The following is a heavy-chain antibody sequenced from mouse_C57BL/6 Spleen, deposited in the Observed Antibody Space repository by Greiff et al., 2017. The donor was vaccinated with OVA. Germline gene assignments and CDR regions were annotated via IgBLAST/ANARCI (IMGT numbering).Heavy chain of an antibody. J-gene: IGHJ3*01. D-gene: IGHD2-1*01. CDR2: INPNNGGT. Sequence: EVQLQQSGPELVKPGASVKISCKASGYTFTDYYMNWVKQSHGKSLEWIGDINPNNGGTSYNQKFKGKATLTVDKSSSTAYMELRSLTSEDSAVYYCAREEGNYKFAYWGQGTLVTVSA. CDR1: GYTFTDYY. V-gene: IGHV1-26*01. CDR3: AREEGNYKFAY.